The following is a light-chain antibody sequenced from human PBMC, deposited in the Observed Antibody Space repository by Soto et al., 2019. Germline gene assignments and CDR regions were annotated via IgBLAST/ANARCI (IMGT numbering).Light chain of an antibody. V-gene: IGKV3-20*01. J-gene: IGKJ1*01. CDR2: EAS. CDR3: QHYNSYSEA. Sequence: EVVLTQSPGTLSLSPGERAILSCRASQSVRSRYLAWYQQRPGQAPRLLIYEASNRASGIPDRFSGSGSGTEFTLTISSLQPDDFATYYCQHYNSYSEAFGQGTKVELK. CDR1: QSVRSRY.